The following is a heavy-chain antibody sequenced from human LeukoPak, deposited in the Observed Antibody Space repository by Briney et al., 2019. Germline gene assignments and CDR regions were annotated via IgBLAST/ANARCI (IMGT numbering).Heavy chain of an antibody. CDR2: IRGDGGST. Sequence: GGSLRLSCAASGFTFNNYAMSWVRQAPGKGLEWVSAIRGDGGSTYYADSVKGHFTISRDNSKNTLYLQMNSLRADDTAVYYCAIRAHTVTTLDSWGQGTLVTVSS. D-gene: IGHD4-17*01. J-gene: IGHJ4*02. CDR1: GFTFNNYA. CDR3: AIRAHTVTTLDS. V-gene: IGHV3-23*01.